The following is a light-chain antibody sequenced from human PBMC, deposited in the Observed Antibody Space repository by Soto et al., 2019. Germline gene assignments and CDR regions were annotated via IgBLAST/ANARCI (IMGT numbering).Light chain of an antibody. V-gene: IGKV1-39*01. CDR3: KRNYDAQFT. J-gene: IGKJ4*01. Sequence: DIQLTQSPSSLSSSVGDEVTITCRASQGISHYLTWYQQKPGRAPTLLIYGVSTLQSGVPPRFSGGGSATEFTLTISNLQLEDFATYYCKRNYDAQFTFGGGTRMEIK. CDR2: GVS. CDR1: QGISHY.